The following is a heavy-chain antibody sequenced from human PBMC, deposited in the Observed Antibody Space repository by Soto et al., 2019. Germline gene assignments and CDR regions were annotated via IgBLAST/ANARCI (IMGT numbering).Heavy chain of an antibody. CDR2: IYYSGST. Sequence: QVQLQESGPGLVKPSQTLSLTCTVSGGSISSGGYYWSWIRQHPGKGLEWIGYIYYSGSTYYNPSLRSRVTISVDRSKNQFSLKLSSVPAADTAVYYCARDAEPYDFWGGYYTGGDHDAFDIWGQGTMVTVSS. V-gene: IGHV4-31*03. CDR3: ARDAEPYDFWGGYYTGGDHDAFDI. D-gene: IGHD3-3*01. CDR1: GGSISSGGYY. J-gene: IGHJ3*02.